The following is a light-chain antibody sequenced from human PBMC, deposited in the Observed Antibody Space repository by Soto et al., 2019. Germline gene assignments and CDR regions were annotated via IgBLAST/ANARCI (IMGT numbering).Light chain of an antibody. CDR1: SSNIGSNT. J-gene: IGLJ2*01. V-gene: IGLV1-44*01. CDR3: ASWDDSLNGVV. Sequence: QSVLTQPPSASGTPGQRVTISCSGSSSNIGSNTVNWYQQFPGTAPKLLIYINSHRPSVVPDRFSGSKSGTSASLAISGLQSDDEADYYCASWDDSLNGVVFGGGTKLTVL. CDR2: INS.